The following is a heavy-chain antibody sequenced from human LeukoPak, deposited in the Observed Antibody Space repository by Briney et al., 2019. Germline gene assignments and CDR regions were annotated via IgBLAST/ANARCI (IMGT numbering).Heavy chain of an antibody. J-gene: IGHJ5*02. V-gene: IGHV4-4*07. CDR1: GGSISSYY. D-gene: IGHD2-2*01. Sequence: SETLSLTCTVSGGSISSYYWSWIRQPAGKGLEWIGRIYTSGSTNYNPSLKSRVTTSVDTSKNQFSLKLSSVTAADTAVYYCARELIVVVPAATNWFDPWGQGTLVTVSS. CDR2: IYTSGST. CDR3: ARELIVVVPAATNWFDP.